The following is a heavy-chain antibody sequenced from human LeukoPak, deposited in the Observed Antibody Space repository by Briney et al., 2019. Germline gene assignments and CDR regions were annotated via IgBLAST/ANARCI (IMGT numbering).Heavy chain of an antibody. CDR2: IKSKTDGGTT. V-gene: IGHV3-15*01. CDR3: TTEGLGWLLYRYLGY. D-gene: IGHD3-3*01. CDR1: GFTFSNAW. J-gene: IGHJ4*02. Sequence: GGSLRLSCAASGFTFSNAWMSWVRQAPGKGLEWVGRIKSKTDGGTTDYAAPVKGRFTISRDDSKNTLYLQMNSLKTEDTAVYYCTTEGLGWLLYRYLGYWGQGTLVTVSS.